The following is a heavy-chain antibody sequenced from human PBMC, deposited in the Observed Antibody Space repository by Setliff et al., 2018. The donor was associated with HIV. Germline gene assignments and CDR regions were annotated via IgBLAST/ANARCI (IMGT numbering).Heavy chain of an antibody. V-gene: IGHV4-38-2*02. Sequence: SETLSLTCTVSDYSISSRYYWGWIRQPPGKGLEWIGTIYHSGTTYYNPSLKSRVTISLDTSKNQFSLKLSSVTAADTAVYYCASSMGSHDAFDIWGQGTMVTVSS. CDR3: ASSMGSHDAFDI. CDR2: IYHSGTT. J-gene: IGHJ3*02. CDR1: DYSISSRYY. D-gene: IGHD2-8*01.